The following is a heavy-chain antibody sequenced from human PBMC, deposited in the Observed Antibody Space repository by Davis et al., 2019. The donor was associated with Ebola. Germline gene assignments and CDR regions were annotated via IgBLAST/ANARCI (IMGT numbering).Heavy chain of an antibody. CDR2: MNPNSGNT. Sequence: ASVPVSCKASGSSFTGYYIHWVRQAPGQGLEWMGWMNPNSGNTGHAQKFQGRVTITRNTSISTAYMELSSLRSEDTAVYYCAREANQLLSYWGQGTLVTVSS. J-gene: IGHJ4*02. CDR3: AREANQLLSY. CDR1: GSSFTGYY. D-gene: IGHD2-2*01. V-gene: IGHV1-8*03.